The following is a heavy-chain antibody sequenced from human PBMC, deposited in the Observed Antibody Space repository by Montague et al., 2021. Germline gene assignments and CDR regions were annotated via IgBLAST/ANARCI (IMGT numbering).Heavy chain of an antibody. V-gene: IGHV4-39*01. Sequence: SETLSLTCSVSGGSISRRPYYWAWIRQPPGKGLEWIATISYNGGPYSDSALKSRVTISVDTSKNQLSLRLTSVTATDTAVYYCARLTFAIGDTPEVFDIWGQGTTVTVSS. D-gene: IGHD3/OR15-3a*01. CDR3: ARLTFAIGDTPEVFDI. CDR1: GGSISRRPYY. CDR2: ISYNGGP. J-gene: IGHJ3*02.